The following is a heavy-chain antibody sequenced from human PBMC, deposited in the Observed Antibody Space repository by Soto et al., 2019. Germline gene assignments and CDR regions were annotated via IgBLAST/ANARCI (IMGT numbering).Heavy chain of an antibody. Sequence: GGSLRLSCAASGFTFSNAWMSWVRQAPGKGLEWVGRIKSKTDGGTTDYAAPVKGRFTISRDDSKNTLYLQMNSLKTEDTAVYYCTTGELRYFGSAGPYYYYGMDVWGQGTTVTVSS. D-gene: IGHD3-9*01. CDR3: TTGELRYFGSAGPYYYYGMDV. CDR2: IKSKTDGGTT. V-gene: IGHV3-15*01. CDR1: GFTFSNAW. J-gene: IGHJ6*02.